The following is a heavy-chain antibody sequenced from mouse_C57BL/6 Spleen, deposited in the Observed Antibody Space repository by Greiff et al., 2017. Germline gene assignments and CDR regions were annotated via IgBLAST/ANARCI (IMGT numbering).Heavy chain of an antibody. CDR2: INPSTGAT. CDR3: ARGSLRGDVGY. D-gene: IGHD1-1*01. V-gene: IGHV1-42*01. Sequence: EVQLKQSGPELVKPGASVKISCKASGYSFTGYYMNWVKQSPEKSLEWIGEINPSTGATTYTQKFKAKATLTVDKSSSTAYMQLKSLTSEDSAVYYCARGSLRGDVGYWGQGTTVTVSS. CDR1: GYSFTGYY. J-gene: IGHJ4*01.